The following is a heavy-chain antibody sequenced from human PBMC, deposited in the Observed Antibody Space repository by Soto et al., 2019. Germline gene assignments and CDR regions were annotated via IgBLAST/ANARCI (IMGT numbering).Heavy chain of an antibody. CDR3: ARNTRATMSDYYYYVDV. CDR1: VGSISTTTYF. V-gene: IGHV4-39*01. Sequence: SETLSLTCTVSVGSISTTTYFWAWIRQPPGKGLEWIGSIYHSGSTSYNPSLNSRVTISVDTAKNQFSLRLTSVTAADTAVYFCARNTRATMSDYYYYVDVWGKGTTVTVSS. D-gene: IGHD3-22*01. CDR2: IYHSGST. J-gene: IGHJ6*03.